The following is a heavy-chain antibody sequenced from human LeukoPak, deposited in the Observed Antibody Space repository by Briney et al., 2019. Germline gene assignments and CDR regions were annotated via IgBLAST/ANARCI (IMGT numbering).Heavy chain of an antibody. CDR1: GFTFDDYA. D-gene: IGHD3/OR15-3a*01. CDR3: ARGTGYFDY. Sequence: PGRSLRLSCAASGFTFDDYAMHWVRQAPGKGLEWVSGISWNSGSIGYADSVKGRFTISRDNAKNSLYLQMNSLRAEDTAVYYCARGTGYFDYWGQGTLVTVSS. J-gene: IGHJ4*02. V-gene: IGHV3-9*01. CDR2: ISWNSGSI.